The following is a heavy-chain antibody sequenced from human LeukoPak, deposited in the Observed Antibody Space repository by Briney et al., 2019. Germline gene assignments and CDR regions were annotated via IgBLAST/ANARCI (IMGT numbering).Heavy chain of an antibody. J-gene: IGHJ4*02. D-gene: IGHD2-2*01. V-gene: IGHV4-61*02. CDR1: GGSISSGSYY. CDR3: AKDKGCSSSSCRADYFDY. Sequence: SQTLSLTCTVSGGSISSGSYYWTWIRQPDGKGLEWIGRIHTSGSTNYNPSLKSRVTISVDTSKNQFSLKLTSVTAADTAVYYCAKDKGCSSSSCRADYFDYWGQGTLVTVSS. CDR2: IHTSGST.